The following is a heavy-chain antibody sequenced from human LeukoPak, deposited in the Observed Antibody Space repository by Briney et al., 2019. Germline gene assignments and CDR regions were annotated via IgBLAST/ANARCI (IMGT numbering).Heavy chain of an antibody. CDR1: GFTFSSYA. CDR3: AKERFRALDP. J-gene: IGHJ5*02. CDR2: ISGSGDAR. D-gene: IGHD3-3*01. Sequence: GGSLRLSCTGSGFTFSSYAMTWVRQAPGEGLEWVSTISGSGDARYYADSVKGRFTISRDNPINTLYLQMSSLRAEDTALYYCAKERFRALDPWGQGTLVSVAS. V-gene: IGHV3-23*01.